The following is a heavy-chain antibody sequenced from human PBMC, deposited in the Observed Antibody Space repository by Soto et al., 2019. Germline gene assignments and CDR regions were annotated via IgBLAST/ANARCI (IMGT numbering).Heavy chain of an antibody. J-gene: IGHJ4*02. D-gene: IGHD5-18*01. V-gene: IGHV4-31*02. Sequence: TLSLTCTVSGGSISSGGYYWSWIRQHPGKGLEWIGYIYYSGSTYYNRSLKSRVTISVDTSKNQFSLKLSSVTAADTAVYYCARARGGYSYGYYFDYWGQGTLVTVSS. CDR3: ARARGGYSYGYYFDY. CDR2: IYYSGST. CDR1: GGSISSGGYY.